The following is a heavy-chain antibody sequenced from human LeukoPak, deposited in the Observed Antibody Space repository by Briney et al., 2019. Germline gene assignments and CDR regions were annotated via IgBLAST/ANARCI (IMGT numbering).Heavy chain of an antibody. CDR2: ISSSSGYI. J-gene: IGHJ4*02. D-gene: IGHD3-16*01. CDR3: ARDYVDY. CDR1: GFTFSSYS. Sequence: GGSLRLSCAASGFTFSSYSMNWVRQAPGKGLEWVSSISSSSGYIYYADSVKGRFTISRDNAKNSLYLQMNSLRAEDTAVYYCARDYVDYWGQGTLVTVSS. V-gene: IGHV3-21*01.